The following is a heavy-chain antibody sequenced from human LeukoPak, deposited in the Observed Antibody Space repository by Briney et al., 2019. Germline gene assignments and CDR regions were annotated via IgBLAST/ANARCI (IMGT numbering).Heavy chain of an antibody. CDR3: ASNLAAADPYYYGMDV. J-gene: IGHJ6*02. Sequence: SVKVSCKASGGTFSSYAISWVRQAPGQGLEWMGGIIPIFGTANYAQKFQGRVTITADDSTSTAYMELSSLRSEDTAVYYCASNLAAADPYYYGMDVWGQGTTFNVSS. CDR1: GGTFSSYA. V-gene: IGHV1-69*13. CDR2: IIPIFGTA. D-gene: IGHD6-13*01.